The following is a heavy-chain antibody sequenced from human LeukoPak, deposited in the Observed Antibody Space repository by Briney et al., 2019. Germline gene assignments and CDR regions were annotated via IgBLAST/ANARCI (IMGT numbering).Heavy chain of an antibody. V-gene: IGHV4-4*02. D-gene: IGHD1-26*01. CDR3: ARDLDSGTFDY. CDR1: GGSISSSNW. CDR2: IYYSGSS. J-gene: IGHJ4*02. Sequence: PSETLSLTCAVSGGSISSSNWWSWVRQPPGKGLEWIGYIYYSGSSNYNPSLKSRVTILVDTSKNQFSLKLSSVTAADTAVYYCARDLDSGTFDYWGQGTLVTVSS.